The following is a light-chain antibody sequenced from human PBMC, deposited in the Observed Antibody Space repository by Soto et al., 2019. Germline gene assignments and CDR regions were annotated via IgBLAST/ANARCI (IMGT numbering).Light chain of an antibody. CDR1: QGINNW. Sequence: IQRPQSPPSVLAPEGDRVPITCRASQGINNWLAWYQQKPGKAPELLIYGVSNLESGIPARFSGSGSGTDFTLTISSLQPEDFATYYCKQSGGFSRTFGGGTKVDI. CDR2: GVS. CDR3: KQSGGFSRT. J-gene: IGKJ4*02. V-gene: IGKV1-12*01.